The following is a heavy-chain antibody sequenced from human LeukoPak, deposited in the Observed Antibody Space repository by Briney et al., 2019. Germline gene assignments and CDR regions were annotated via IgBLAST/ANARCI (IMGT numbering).Heavy chain of an antibody. Sequence: SETLSLTCTVSGGSISSYYWSWIRQPPGKGLEWIGYIYYSGSTNYNPSLKSRVTISVDTSKNQFSLKLSSVTAADTAVYYCATSYYCDSSGYYYPFDYWGQGTLVTVSS. CDR2: IYYSGST. CDR1: GGSISSYY. J-gene: IGHJ4*02. V-gene: IGHV4-59*08. CDR3: ATSYYCDSSGYYYPFDY. D-gene: IGHD3-22*01.